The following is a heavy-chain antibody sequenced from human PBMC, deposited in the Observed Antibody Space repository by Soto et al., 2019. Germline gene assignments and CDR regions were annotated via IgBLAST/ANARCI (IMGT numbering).Heavy chain of an antibody. V-gene: IGHV1-2*04. CDR2: INPNSGGT. J-gene: IGHJ4*02. Sequence: QVQLVQSGAEVKKPGASVKVSCKASGYTFTGYDMHWVRQAPGQGLEWMGWINPNSGGTNYAQKFQGLVTMTRDTSTSTAYMELSRLRSDDTAVYYCARSHCSSISCYVGSWDYWGQGTLVTVSS. CDR1: GYTFTGYD. D-gene: IGHD2-2*01. CDR3: ARSHCSSISCYVGSWDY.